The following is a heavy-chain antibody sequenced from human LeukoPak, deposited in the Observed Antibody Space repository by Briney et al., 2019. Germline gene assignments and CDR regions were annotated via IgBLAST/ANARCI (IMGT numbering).Heavy chain of an antibody. D-gene: IGHD3-22*01. J-gene: IGHJ4*02. CDR1: GGSFSGYY. CDR2: IYYSGST. V-gene: IGHV4-31*11. Sequence: PSETLSLTCAVYGGSFSGYYWSWIRQHPGKGLEWIGYIYYSGSTYYNPSLKSRVTISVDTSKNQFSLKLSSVTAADTAVYYCARDLLDYYDSSGYYDYFDYWGQGTLVTVSS. CDR3: ARDLLDYYDSSGYYDYFDY.